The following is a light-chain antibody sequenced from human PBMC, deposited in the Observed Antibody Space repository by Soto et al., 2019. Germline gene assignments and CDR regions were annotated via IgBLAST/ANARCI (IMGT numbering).Light chain of an antibody. CDR3: CSYAGSYTFL. J-gene: IGLJ1*01. Sequence: QSVLTQPRSVSGSPGQSVTISCTGTSSDVGGYNYVSWYQQHPGKAPKLMIYEVTKRPSGVPDRFSGSKSGNTASLTISGLQAEDEADYYCCSYAGSYTFLLATGTKVTVL. CDR1: SSDVGGYNY. CDR2: EVT. V-gene: IGLV2-11*01.